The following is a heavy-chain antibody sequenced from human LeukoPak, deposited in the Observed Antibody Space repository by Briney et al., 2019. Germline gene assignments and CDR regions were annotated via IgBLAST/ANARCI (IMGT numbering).Heavy chain of an antibody. Sequence: KSSETLSLTCTVSGGSISSYYWSWIRQPPGKGLEWIGYIYYSGSTNYNPSLKSRVTISVDTSKNQFSLKLRSVTAADTAVYYCARQDGGWYSGWFDPWGQGTLVTVSS. CDR2: IYYSGST. J-gene: IGHJ5*02. CDR1: GGSISSYY. CDR3: ARQDGGWYSGWFDP. V-gene: IGHV4-59*08. D-gene: IGHD6-19*01.